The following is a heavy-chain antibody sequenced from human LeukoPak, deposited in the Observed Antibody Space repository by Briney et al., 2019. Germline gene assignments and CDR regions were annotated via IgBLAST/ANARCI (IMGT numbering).Heavy chain of an antibody. CDR2: IYYSGST. J-gene: IGHJ4*02. CDR1: GGSISSYY. D-gene: IGHD3-10*01. V-gene: IGHV4-59*01. CDR3: AIAKYYYGSGSLGTYYFDY. Sequence: PSETLSLTCTVSGGSISSYYWSWIRQPPGKGLEWIGYIYYSGSTNYNPSLKSRVTISVDTSKNQFSLKLSSVTAADTAVYYCAIAKYYYGSGSLGTYYFDYWGQGTLVTVSS.